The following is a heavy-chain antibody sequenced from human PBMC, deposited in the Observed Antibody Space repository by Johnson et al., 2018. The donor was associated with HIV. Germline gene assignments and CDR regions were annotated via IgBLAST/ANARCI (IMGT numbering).Heavy chain of an antibody. V-gene: IGHV3-30*04. D-gene: IGHD4-11*01. CDR1: GFTFSSYA. CDR3: AREGNYAAFDI. CDR2: ISYDGSNK. J-gene: IGHJ3*02. Sequence: QVQLVESGGGVVRPGGSLRLSCAASGFTFSSYAMHWVRQAPGKGLEWVAVISYDGSNKYYADSVKGRFTISRDNSKNTLYLQMNSLRAEDTAVYYCAREGNYAAFDIWGQGTMVSVSS.